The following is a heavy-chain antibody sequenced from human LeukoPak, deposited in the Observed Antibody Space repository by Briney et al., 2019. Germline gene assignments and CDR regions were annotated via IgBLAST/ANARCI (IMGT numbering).Heavy chain of an antibody. CDR2: INPNSGGT. CDR3: ATVAGIGGFDY. Sequence: ASVKVSCNASGYTFTGYYMHWVRQAPGPGREWMGWINPNSGGTNYAQKFQGRVTMTRDTSTSTAYMQLSRLRSDDTAVYFCATVAGIGGFDYWGQGNLVTVSS. CDR1: GYTFTGYY. D-gene: IGHD6-19*01. J-gene: IGHJ4*02. V-gene: IGHV1-2*02.